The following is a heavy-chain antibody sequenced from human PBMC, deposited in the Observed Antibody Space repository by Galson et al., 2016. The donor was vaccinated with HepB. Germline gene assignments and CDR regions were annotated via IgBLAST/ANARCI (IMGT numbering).Heavy chain of an antibody. J-gene: IGHJ4*02. CDR3: AREIPSRGKSDY. CDR1: GFSVSSNY. V-gene: IGHV3-53*01. Sequence: SLRLSCAASGFSVSSNYLSWVRQAPGKGLQWASVIFSGGSTYYADSVKGRFTISRDNSKNTLHLQMNSLRAEDTAVYYCAREIPSRGKSDYWGQGTLVTVSS. CDR2: IFSGGST. D-gene: IGHD3-10*01.